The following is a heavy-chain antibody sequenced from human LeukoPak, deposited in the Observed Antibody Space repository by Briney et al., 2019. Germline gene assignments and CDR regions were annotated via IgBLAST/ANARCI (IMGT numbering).Heavy chain of an antibody. J-gene: IGHJ4*02. CDR1: GFTFNNAW. Sequence: KPGGSLRLSCAASGFTFNNAWMSWVRHAPGKGLEWVGRIKSKTDGGTIDYAAPVKGRFTISRDDSKNTLYLQMNSLKTEDTAVYYCTTLGVAAAVCYWGQGTLVTASS. CDR2: IKSKTDGGTI. V-gene: IGHV3-15*01. D-gene: IGHD6-13*01. CDR3: TTLGVAAAVCY.